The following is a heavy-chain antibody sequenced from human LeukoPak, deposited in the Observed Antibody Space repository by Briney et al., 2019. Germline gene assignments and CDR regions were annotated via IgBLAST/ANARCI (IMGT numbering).Heavy chain of an antibody. V-gene: IGHV3-15*01. J-gene: IGHJ4*02. CDR3: ARGDGYNFFDY. CDR1: GFIFYNAW. D-gene: IGHD5-24*01. Sequence: GGSLRLSCAASGFIFYNAWLDWVRQAPGKGLEWVGRIKSKTDGGTADYPAPVKGRFTISRDDSTNTLFLQMKSLRAEDTAVYYCARGDGYNFFDYWGQGTLVTVSS. CDR2: IKSKTDGGTA.